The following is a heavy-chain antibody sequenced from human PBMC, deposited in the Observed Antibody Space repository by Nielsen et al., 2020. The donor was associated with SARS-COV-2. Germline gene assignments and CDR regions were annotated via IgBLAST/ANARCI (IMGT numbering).Heavy chain of an antibody. CDR2: INPNSGGT. D-gene: IGHD2-15*01. CDR1: GYTFTGYY. CDR3: ARADIVVVVAAMVVDY. Sequence: SVKVSCKASGYTFTGYYMHWVRQAPGQGLEWMGWINPNSGGTNYAQKFQGRVTMTRDTSISTAYMELSRLRSDDTAVYYCARADIVVVVAAMVVDYWGQGTLVTVSS. V-gene: IGHV1-2*02. J-gene: IGHJ4*02.